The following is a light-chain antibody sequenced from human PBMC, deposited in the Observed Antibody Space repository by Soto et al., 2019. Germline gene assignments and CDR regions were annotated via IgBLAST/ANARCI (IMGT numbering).Light chain of an antibody. Sequence: EIVLTQSPATLSLSPWERATLSCRASQSISSYLAWYQQKPGQAPRLLMYDTSYRATGIPARFSGSGSGTDFTLTISSLEPEDFAVYYCQQRSNWPWTFGQGTKVDIK. J-gene: IGKJ1*01. CDR3: QQRSNWPWT. V-gene: IGKV3-11*01. CDR2: DTS. CDR1: QSISSY.